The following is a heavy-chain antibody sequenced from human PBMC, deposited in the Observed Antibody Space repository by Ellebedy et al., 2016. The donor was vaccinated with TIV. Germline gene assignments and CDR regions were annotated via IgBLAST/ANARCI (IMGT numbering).Heavy chain of an antibody. CDR1: GFTFSSYW. J-gene: IGHJ1*01. D-gene: IGHD2-2*01. V-gene: IGHV3-74*01. CDR3: ARTGYCSTTSCLDFQL. CDR2: INSDGGST. Sequence: GESLKISCAASGFTFSSYWMHWVRQAPRKGLVWVSRINSDGGSTSYADSVKGRFTISRDNAKNTLYLQMNSLRAEDTAVYYCARTGYCSTTSCLDFQLWGQGTLVTVSS.